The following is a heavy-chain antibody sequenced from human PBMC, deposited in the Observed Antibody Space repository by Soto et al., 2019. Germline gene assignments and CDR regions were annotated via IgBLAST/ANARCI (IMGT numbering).Heavy chain of an antibody. CDR2: IYYSGST. Sequence: PSETLSLTCTVSGGSISSYYWSWIRQPPGKGLEWIGYIYYSGSTNYNPSLKSRVTISVDTSKNQFSLKLSSVTAADTAVYYCARAHPGGIGWDYYYYYMDVWGKGTTVTVSS. CDR1: GGSISSYY. J-gene: IGHJ6*03. V-gene: IGHV4-59*08. CDR3: ARAHPGGIGWDYYYYYMDV. D-gene: IGHD3-16*01.